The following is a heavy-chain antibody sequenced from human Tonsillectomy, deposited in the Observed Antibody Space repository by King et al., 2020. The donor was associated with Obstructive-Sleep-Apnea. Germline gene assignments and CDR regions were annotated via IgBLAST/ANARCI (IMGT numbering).Heavy chain of an antibody. J-gene: IGHJ4*02. Sequence: VQLVESGAEVKKPGASVKVSCKASGYTFTSYGISWVRQAPGQGLEWMGWITAYNGNTNYAQKLQGRVTMTTETSTTTAYMELRSLRSDDTAVYYCARDRDYYASGSYADYWGQGTLVTVSS. CDR3: ARDRDYYASGSYADY. CDR1: GYTFTSYG. V-gene: IGHV1-18*01. D-gene: IGHD3-10*01. CDR2: ITAYNGNT.